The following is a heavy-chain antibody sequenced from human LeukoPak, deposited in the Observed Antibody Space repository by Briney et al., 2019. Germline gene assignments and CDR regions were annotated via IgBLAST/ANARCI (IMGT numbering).Heavy chain of an antibody. J-gene: IGHJ4*02. D-gene: IGHD1-20*01. CDR2: INSDGSST. CDR1: GFTFSSYW. V-gene: IGHV3-74*01. CDR3: ARLLVYNSGGEAFDH. Sequence: GGSLRLSCAASGFTFSSYWMHWVRQAPGKGLVWVSRINSDGSSTSYADSVKGRFTISRDNAKNSLYLQMNSLRAEDTAVYYCARLLVYNSGGEAFDHWGQGTLVTVSS.